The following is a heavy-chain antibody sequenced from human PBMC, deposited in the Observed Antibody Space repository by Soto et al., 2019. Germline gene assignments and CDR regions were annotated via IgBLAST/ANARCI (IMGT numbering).Heavy chain of an antibody. CDR3: ARAYLGRLPRRADYYYAMDV. CDR2: ISGSGSNT. Sequence: PGGSLRLSCAASGFTSSSYAMSWVRQAPGKGLEWVSAISGSGSNTYYADSVRGRFTISRDNSKNTLFLQMNNLRVDDTAVYFCARAYLGRLPRRADYYYAMDVWGRGTTVTVSS. D-gene: IGHD1-26*01. V-gene: IGHV3-23*01. J-gene: IGHJ6*02. CDR1: GFTSSSYA.